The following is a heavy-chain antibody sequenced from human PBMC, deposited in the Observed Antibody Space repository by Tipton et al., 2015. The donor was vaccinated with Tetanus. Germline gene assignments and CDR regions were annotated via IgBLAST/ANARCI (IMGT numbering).Heavy chain of an antibody. CDR1: GGSISSGAYY. Sequence: TLSLTCTVSGGSISSGAYYWSCLRQPPGRGLEWIGEIHPSGITTCNPSLESRVTLSQDTSKSQFSLKLNSVTAADTAVYYCARGVDRTKAGIDWGQGTLVTVSS. CDR2: IHPSGIT. CDR3: ARGVDRTKAGID. J-gene: IGHJ4*02. V-gene: IGHV4-30-4*01. D-gene: IGHD5-12*01.